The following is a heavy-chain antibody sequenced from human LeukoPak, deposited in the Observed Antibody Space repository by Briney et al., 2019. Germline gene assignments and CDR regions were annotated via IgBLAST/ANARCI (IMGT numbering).Heavy chain of an antibody. CDR2: IIPIFGTA. CDR1: GGTFSSYA. CDR3: ARDDRLDSSPVTEYYYYYMDV. J-gene: IGHJ6*03. D-gene: IGHD6-13*01. V-gene: IGHV1-69*05. Sequence: AAVKVSCKASGGTFSSYAISWVRQAPGQGLEWMGGIIPIFGTANYAQKFQRRVTITTDESTSTAYMELSSLRSEDTAVYYCARDDRLDSSPVTEYYYYYMDVGGKGTTVTVSS.